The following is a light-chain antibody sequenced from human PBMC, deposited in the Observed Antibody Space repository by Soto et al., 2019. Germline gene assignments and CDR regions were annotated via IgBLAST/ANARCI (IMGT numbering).Light chain of an antibody. Sequence: AIQMTQSPSSLSASVGDRVTITCRASQGIRADLGWFQQKPGEAPKLLIYGTSTLHTGVPSRFSGSGSGADVTLTISSLQSEDFATYYCLQEYDYPRTFGQGTKVEIK. V-gene: IGKV1-6*01. CDR1: QGIRAD. CDR3: LQEYDYPRT. CDR2: GTS. J-gene: IGKJ1*01.